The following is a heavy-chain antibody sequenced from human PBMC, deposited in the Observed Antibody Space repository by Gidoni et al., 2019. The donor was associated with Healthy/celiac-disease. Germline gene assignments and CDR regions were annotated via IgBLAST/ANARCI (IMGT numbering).Heavy chain of an antibody. J-gene: IGHJ3*02. CDR2: VIPTFGTA. CDR3: ARERYCSGGSCFTLDAFDI. V-gene: IGHV1-69*12. D-gene: IGHD2-15*01. Sequence: QVQLLPSGAAVKKPGSSVKVSCKASGGTFSSYAISRLRQAPGQGLEWMGWVIPTFGTANCAQKFQGRVTITEDESTSTAYMELSSLRSEDTAVYYCARERYCSGGSCFTLDAFDIWGQGTMVTVSS. CDR1: GGTFSSYA.